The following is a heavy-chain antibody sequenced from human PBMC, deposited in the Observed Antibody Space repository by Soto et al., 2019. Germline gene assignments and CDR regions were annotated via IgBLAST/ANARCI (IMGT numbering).Heavy chain of an antibody. CDR1: GFTYSDYA. D-gene: IGHD6-6*01. CDR2: TSGNGGST. CDR3: TRTLFIAARGVEPFDY. V-gene: IGHV3-23*01. Sequence: VQLLESGGALVQPGGSLRLSCAASGFTYSDYAMTWVRQAPGKGLEWVSHTSGNGGSTYYADSVKGRFTISRDNSRDTMHLQMNSLRAADTALYYCTRTLFIAARGVEPFDYWGQGALVTVSS. J-gene: IGHJ4*02.